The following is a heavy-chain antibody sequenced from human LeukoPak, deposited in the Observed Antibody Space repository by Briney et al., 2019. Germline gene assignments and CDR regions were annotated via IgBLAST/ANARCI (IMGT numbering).Heavy chain of an antibody. CDR1: GLAVSTNH. CDR3: AKDDPHGRAFDI. Sequence: GGSLRLSCAASGLAVSTNHMNWVRQAPGKGPEWVSVIYSGGSTYYADSVKGRFTISRDISKNTLFLQMDSLRAEDTAVYYCAKDDPHGRAFDIWGQGTMVIVSS. J-gene: IGHJ3*02. CDR2: IYSGGST. V-gene: IGHV3-53*01.